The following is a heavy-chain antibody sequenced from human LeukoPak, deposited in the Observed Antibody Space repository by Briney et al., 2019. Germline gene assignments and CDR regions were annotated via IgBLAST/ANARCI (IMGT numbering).Heavy chain of an antibody. CDR2: IHPGDSDT. Sequence: GESLKISCKGSGYSFTSYWIGWVRQMPGKGLEWMGIIHPGDSDTRYSPSFQGQVTTSADKSISTAYLQWSSLKASDTAMYYCARGREYQLLVFDYWGQGTLVTVSS. D-gene: IGHD2-2*01. J-gene: IGHJ4*02. CDR1: GYSFTSYW. CDR3: ARGREYQLLVFDY. V-gene: IGHV5-51*01.